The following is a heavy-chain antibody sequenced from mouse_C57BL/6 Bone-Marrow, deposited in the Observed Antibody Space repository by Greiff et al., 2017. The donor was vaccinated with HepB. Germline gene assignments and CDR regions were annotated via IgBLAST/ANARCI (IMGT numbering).Heavy chain of an antibody. CDR3: ASLWGSNYLAWFAY. V-gene: IGHV1-76*01. D-gene: IGHD2-5*01. Sequence: VQLQQSGAGLVRPGDSVKLSCKATGYTFTGYYISWVKQRPGQGLEWIARIYPGSGNTYYNETFKGKVTLTAEKSSSTAYLQLSSLTSEDSAVYFCASLWGSNYLAWFAYWGQGTLVTVSA. J-gene: IGHJ3*01. CDR1: GYTFTGYY. CDR2: IYPGSGNT.